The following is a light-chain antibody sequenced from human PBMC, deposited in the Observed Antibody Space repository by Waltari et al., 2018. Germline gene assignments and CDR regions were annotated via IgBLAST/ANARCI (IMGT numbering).Light chain of an antibody. CDR2: QVS. CDR1: HSLFDSKGHTF. J-gene: IGKJ2*01. CDR3: LQGSHWPPGFT. Sequence: DVVMPQSPLSLPVTLGPLASIPCRSRHSLFDSKGHTFLHWFQLRPGPSPRRLLYQVSNRDSGVPDRFSGSGSGTDFTLTISRVEVEDVGFYDCLQGSHWPPGFTFGQGTKLEIK. V-gene: IGKV2-30*01.